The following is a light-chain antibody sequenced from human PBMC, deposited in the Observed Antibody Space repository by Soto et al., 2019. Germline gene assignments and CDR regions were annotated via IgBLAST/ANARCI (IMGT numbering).Light chain of an antibody. CDR2: GAT. CDR1: QSVGSSY. CDR3: QQYGSSGT. J-gene: IGKJ1*01. V-gene: IGKV3-20*01. Sequence: VWTQSPGTLSLSPGESTTLSCRASQSVGSSYLAWYQHKPGQAPRLLIYGATSRATGIPDRFSGSGSGTDFTLTISRLEPEDFAVYYCQQYGSSGTFGQRTQVDI.